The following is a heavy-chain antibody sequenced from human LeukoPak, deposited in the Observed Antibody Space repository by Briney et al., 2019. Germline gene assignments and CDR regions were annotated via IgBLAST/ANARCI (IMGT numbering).Heavy chain of an antibody. CDR3: ARDTTMAGNDY. CDR2: INPNSGGT. J-gene: IGHJ4*02. CDR1: GGTFSSYA. V-gene: IGHV1-2*02. D-gene: IGHD3-10*01. Sequence: ASVKVSCKASGGTFSSYAISWVRQAPGQGLEWMGWINPNSGGTNYAQKFQGRVTMTRDTSISTAYMELSRLRSDDTAVYYCARDTTMAGNDYWGQGTLVTVSS.